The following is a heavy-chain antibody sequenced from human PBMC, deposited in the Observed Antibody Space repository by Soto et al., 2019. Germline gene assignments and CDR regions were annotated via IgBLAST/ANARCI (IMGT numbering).Heavy chain of an antibody. CDR2: INAGNGNT. J-gene: IGHJ4*02. V-gene: IGHV1-3*01. D-gene: IGHD4-17*01. CDR1: GYTFTSYA. Sequence: QVQLVQSGAEVKKPGASVKVSCKASGYTFTSYAMHWVRQAPGQRLEWMGWINAGNGNTKYSQKFQGRVTITRDTSASTAYMELSSLRSEDTAVYYCARGGDDYGGNYDYWGQGTLVTVSS. CDR3: ARGGDDYGGNYDY.